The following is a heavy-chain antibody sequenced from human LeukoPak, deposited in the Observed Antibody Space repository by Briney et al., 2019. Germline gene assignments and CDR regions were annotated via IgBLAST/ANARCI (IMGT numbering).Heavy chain of an antibody. Sequence: SETLSLTCTVSGGSISSSSYYWGWIRQPPGKGLEWIGSIYYSGSTYYNPSLKSRVTISVDTSKNQFSLKLSSVTAADTAVYYCARSSPGDWVYFDYWGQGTLVTVSS. V-gene: IGHV4-39*07. D-gene: IGHD7-27*01. CDR1: GGSISSSSYY. J-gene: IGHJ4*02. CDR3: ARSSPGDWVYFDY. CDR2: IYYSGST.